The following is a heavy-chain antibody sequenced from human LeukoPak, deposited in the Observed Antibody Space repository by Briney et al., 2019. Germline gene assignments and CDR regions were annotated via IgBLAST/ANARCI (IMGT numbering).Heavy chain of an antibody. Sequence: GGSLRLSCAASKLTFSNYWMNWVRQAPGKGLEWVANIRQDGTERSYVDSVKGRFTISRDNAKNTLFLQMNSLRAEDTAVYYCARDLSLTVLRGVIDWGQGTLVTVSS. CDR1: KLTFSNYW. D-gene: IGHD3-10*01. CDR2: IRQDGTER. J-gene: IGHJ4*02. CDR3: ARDLSLTVLRGVID. V-gene: IGHV3-7*01.